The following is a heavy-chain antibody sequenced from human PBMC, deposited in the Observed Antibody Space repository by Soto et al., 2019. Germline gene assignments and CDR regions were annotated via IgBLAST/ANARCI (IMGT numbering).Heavy chain of an antibody. J-gene: IGHJ6*02. Sequence: QVQLVQSGAEVKKPGSSVKVSCKASGGTFSSYAISWVRQAPGQGLEWMGGIIPIFGTANYAQKFQGRVTLTADESTSTAYMELSSLRSEDTAVYYCASNPRRIAVAGTNYYYYYGMDVWGQGTTVTVSS. CDR3: ASNPRRIAVAGTNYYYYYGMDV. CDR1: GGTFSSYA. D-gene: IGHD6-19*01. CDR2: IIPIFGTA. V-gene: IGHV1-69*01.